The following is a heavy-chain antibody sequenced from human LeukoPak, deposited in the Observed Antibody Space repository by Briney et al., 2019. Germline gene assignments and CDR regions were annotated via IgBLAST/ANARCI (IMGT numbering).Heavy chain of an antibody. J-gene: IGHJ6*03. CDR3: ARARYDFWSGYSAYYYYYMDV. CDR2: MNPNSGNT. Sequence: GASVKVSCKASGHTFTSYDINWVRQATGQGLEWMGWMNPNSGNTGYAQKFQGRVTITRNTSISTAYMELSSLRSEDAAVYYCARARYDFWSGYSAYYYYYMDVWGKGTTVTVSS. V-gene: IGHV1-8*03. CDR1: GHTFTSYD. D-gene: IGHD3-3*01.